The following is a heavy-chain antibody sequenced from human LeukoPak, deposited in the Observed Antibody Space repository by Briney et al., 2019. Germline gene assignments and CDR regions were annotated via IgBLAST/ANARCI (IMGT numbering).Heavy chain of an antibody. D-gene: IGHD2-2*02. J-gene: IGHJ4*01. Sequence: GGSLRLSWAASGFTFNQYYMSWVRQAPGKGLGWVSYISSSGSTIYYADSVKGRFTISRDNAKKSLYLQMNSLRAEDTAVYSRAEVPAAIDRDNWGQRTLVTVSS. CDR1: GFTFNQYY. V-gene: IGHV3-11*04. CDR2: ISSSGSTI. CDR3: AEVPAAIDRDN.